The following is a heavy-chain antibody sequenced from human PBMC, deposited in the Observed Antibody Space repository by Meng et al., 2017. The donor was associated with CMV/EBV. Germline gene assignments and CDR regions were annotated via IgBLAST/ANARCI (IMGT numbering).Heavy chain of an antibody. V-gene: IGHV1-46*01. CDR3: ARDRGPRTQIFGVVMPVAMDV. CDR1: GYTFSNYY. CDR2: INPNGAST. Sequence: ASVKVSCKASGYTFSNYYIHLVRQAPGQGLAWMGIINPNGASTTYAQKFQGRVTMTSDTSTSTVFMELSSLRFYNTAVYYCARDRGPRTQIFGVVMPVAMDVWGQGTTVTVSS. D-gene: IGHD3-3*01. J-gene: IGHJ6*02.